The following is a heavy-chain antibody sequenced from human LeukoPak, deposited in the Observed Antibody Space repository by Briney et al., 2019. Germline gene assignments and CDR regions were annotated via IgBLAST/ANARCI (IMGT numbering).Heavy chain of an antibody. V-gene: IGHV4-39*01. CDR1: GGSISSSSYY. Sequence: SETLCLTCTVSGGSISSSSYYWGWIRQPPGKGLEWIGSIYYSGSTYYNPSLKSRVTISVDTSKNQFSLKLSSVTAADTAVYYCARHPMSPYGLVMDVWGKGTTVTVSS. CDR2: IYYSGST. CDR3: ARHPMSPYGLVMDV. J-gene: IGHJ6*03. D-gene: IGHD3-10*01.